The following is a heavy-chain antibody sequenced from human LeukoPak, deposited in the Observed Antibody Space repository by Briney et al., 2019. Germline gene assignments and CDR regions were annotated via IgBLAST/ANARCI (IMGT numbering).Heavy chain of an antibody. J-gene: IGHJ4*02. CDR2: ISGSGGNT. Sequence: GGSLRLSCAASGFTFSSYAMSWVRQAPGKGLEWVSSISGSGGNTFYADSVKGRFTISRDNSKNTLYLQMNSLRAEDTAVYYCARGIQLWLLNYWGQGTLVTVSS. CDR3: ARGIQLWLLNY. D-gene: IGHD5-18*01. V-gene: IGHV3-23*01. CDR1: GFTFSSYA.